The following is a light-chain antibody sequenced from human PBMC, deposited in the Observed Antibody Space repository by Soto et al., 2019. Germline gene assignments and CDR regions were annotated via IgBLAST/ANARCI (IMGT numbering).Light chain of an antibody. CDR2: DPF. CDR3: QLRSDWPPTYT. J-gene: IGKJ2*01. V-gene: IGKV3-11*01. CDR1: QIVTSS. Sequence: EIVLTQSPATLSLSPGTGATLACRAIQIVTSSLALYHQRPGQAPRLLIYDPFTRATGIPARFSAKGAETDFTLTISILEPEDSAVYFCQLRSDWPPTYTFSHGNKLE.